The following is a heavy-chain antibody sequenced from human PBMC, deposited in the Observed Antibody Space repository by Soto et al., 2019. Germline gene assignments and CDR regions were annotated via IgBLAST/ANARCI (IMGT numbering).Heavy chain of an antibody. V-gene: IGHV1-18*01. CDR2: ISPSSGVT. CDR1: GYTFTSYG. Sequence: QVQLVQSEGEVRQPGASVKVSCRASGYTFTSYGIIWVRQAPGQGLEWMGYISPSSGVTRYAQNLQSRVTLTTATSTTRAYRERRRLSAGDTAVYYCAIGMWTRAGPPDIFD. J-gene: IGHJ3*01. D-gene: IGHD2-21*01. CDR3: AIGMWTRAGPPDIFD.